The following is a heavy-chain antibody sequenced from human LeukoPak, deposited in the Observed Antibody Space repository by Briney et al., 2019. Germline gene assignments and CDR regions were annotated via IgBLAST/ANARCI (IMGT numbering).Heavy chain of an antibody. J-gene: IGHJ6*02. CDR2: IKHDGSEK. CDR1: GFIFTGYF. Sequence: PGGSLRLSCAASGFIFTGYFMSWVRQAPGKGLEWVASIKHDGSEKYYVDSVRGRFTISRDNTKNLLYLQMSSLRAEDTAMYYCARDYGRSRDYGMDVWGQGTTVTVSS. V-gene: IGHV3-7*01. D-gene: IGHD3-10*01. CDR3: ARDYGRSRDYGMDV.